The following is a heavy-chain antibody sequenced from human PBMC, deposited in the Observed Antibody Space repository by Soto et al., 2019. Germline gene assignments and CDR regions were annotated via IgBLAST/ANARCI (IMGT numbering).Heavy chain of an antibody. V-gene: IGHV3-21*01. CDR3: ARDRSYDFWSSSGP. Sequence: GGSLRLSCAASGFTFSSYSMNWVRQAPGKGLEWVSPISSSSSYIYYADSVKGRFTISRDNAKNSLYLQMNSLRAEDTAVYYCARDRSYDFWSSSGPWGQGTLVTVSS. D-gene: IGHD3-3*01. CDR2: ISSSSSYI. J-gene: IGHJ5*02. CDR1: GFTFSSYS.